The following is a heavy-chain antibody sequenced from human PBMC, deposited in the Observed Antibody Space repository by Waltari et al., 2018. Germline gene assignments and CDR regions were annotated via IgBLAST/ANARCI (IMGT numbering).Heavy chain of an antibody. J-gene: IGHJ4*02. CDR3: ARDRTTVVTPALQY. CDR2: IWYDGSNK. D-gene: IGHD4-17*01. V-gene: IGHV3-33*01. CDR1: GFTFSSYG. Sequence: QVQLVESGGGVVQPGRSLSLSCAASGFTFSSYGMHWVRQAPGKGLEWVAVIWYDGSNKYYADSVKGRFTISRDNSKNTLYLQMNSLRAEDTAVYYCARDRTTVVTPALQYWGQGTLVTVSS.